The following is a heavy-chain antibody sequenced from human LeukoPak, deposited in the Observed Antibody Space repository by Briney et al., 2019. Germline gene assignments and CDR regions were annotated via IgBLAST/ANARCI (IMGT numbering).Heavy chain of an antibody. V-gene: IGHV3-74*01. CDR1: GFTFSENW. Sequence: GGSLRLSCVASGFTFSENWMHWVRQAPGKGLACVSHINRDGGLTNYADSVKGRFTTSRDNARNTVYLQMSSLRVEDTAIYFCAREEHRLAEAGTSAFDLGGQGTLVTVSP. D-gene: IGHD6-13*01. CDR3: AREEHRLAEAGTSAFDL. CDR2: INRDGGLT. J-gene: IGHJ3*01.